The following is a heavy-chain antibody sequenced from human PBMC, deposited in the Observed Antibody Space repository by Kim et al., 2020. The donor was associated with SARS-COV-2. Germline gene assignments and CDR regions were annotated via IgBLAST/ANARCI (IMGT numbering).Heavy chain of an antibody. CDR2: SSHSGSS. CDR1: GGSFSSYY. D-gene: IGHD3-16*01. V-gene: IGHV4-34*01. J-gene: IGHJ6*03. CDR3: SSGLGSGGYYYYY. Sequence: SETLSLTCTVSGGSFSSYYWCWVRQRPGKGQGWVGESSHSGSSNYYSTLKRRVPISVDTSKNKYSLSLSPVSAAAAAASDCSSGLGSGGYYYYY.